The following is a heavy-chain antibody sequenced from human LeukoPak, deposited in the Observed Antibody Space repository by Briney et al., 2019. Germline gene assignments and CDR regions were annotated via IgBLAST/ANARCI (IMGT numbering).Heavy chain of an antibody. CDR1: GFTFSSYE. Sequence: GGSLRLSCAASGFTFSSYEMNWVRQAPGKGLEWVSYISSSGSTIYYADSVKGRFTISIDNAKNSLYLQMNSLRAEDTAVYYCARKMVRGVIIMSYFDYWGQGTLVTVSS. CDR3: ARKMVRGVIIMSYFDY. J-gene: IGHJ4*02. D-gene: IGHD3-10*01. V-gene: IGHV3-48*03. CDR2: ISSSGSTI.